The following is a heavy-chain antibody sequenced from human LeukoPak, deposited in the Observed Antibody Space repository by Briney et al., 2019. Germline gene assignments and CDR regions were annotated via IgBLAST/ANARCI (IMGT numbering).Heavy chain of an antibody. J-gene: IGHJ4*02. CDR1: GGSISSNGYY. CDR3: ARHLSGTTMSHYFDF. Sequence: SETLSLTCTVSGGSISSNGYYWGWIRQPPGKGLEWIGSFYYTGSTFYSPSLKSRVTISVDTSKNQVSLKLYSVTASDAAIYYCARHLSGTTMSHYFDFWGQGTLVTVSS. D-gene: IGHD1-1*01. V-gene: IGHV4-39*01. CDR2: FYYTGST.